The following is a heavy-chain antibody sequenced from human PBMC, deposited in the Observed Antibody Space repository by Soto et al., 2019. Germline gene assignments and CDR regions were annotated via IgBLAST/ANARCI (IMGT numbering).Heavy chain of an antibody. V-gene: IGHV4-31*11. J-gene: IGHJ4*02. CDR1: GGSFSGFY. CDR2: IYYSGGT. Sequence: PSETLSLTCAVYGGSFSGFYWSWIRQHPGKGLEWIGYIYYSGGTYYNPSLKSRLIISVDATRSQFSLNLSSVTAADTAVYHCARGAEGWAHLDYWGQGILVTVSS. CDR3: ARGAEGWAHLDY.